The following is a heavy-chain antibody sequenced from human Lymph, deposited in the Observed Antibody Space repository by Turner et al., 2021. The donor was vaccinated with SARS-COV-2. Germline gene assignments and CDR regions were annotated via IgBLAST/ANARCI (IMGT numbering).Heavy chain of an antibody. Sequence: QVQLVESGGGVVQPGRSLRLFCAASGFTFSSHGMHWVRQAPGKGPEWVAVIWYYGSNKYYADSVKGRFTISRDNSKNTLYLQMNSLRAEDTAVYYCAREGDALAGGMDVWGQGTTVTVSS. V-gene: IGHV3-33*01. CDR3: AREGDALAGGMDV. CDR1: GFTFSSHG. D-gene: IGHD2-15*01. CDR2: IWYYGSNK. J-gene: IGHJ6*02.